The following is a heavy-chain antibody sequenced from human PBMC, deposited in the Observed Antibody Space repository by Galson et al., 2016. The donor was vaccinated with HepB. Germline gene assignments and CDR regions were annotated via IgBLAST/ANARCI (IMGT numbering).Heavy chain of an antibody. Sequence: SLRLSCAASGFTFSSYAMSWVRQAPGKGLEWVSAISGSGGSTYYADSVKGRFTISRDNSKNTLYLQMNSPTVEDTAVYYCAKEASEYCSDGICFYYGMDVWGQGTTVTVSS. D-gene: IGHD2-15*01. J-gene: IGHJ6*02. CDR2: ISGSGGST. V-gene: IGHV3-23*01. CDR3: AKEASEYCSDGICFYYGMDV. CDR1: GFTFSSYA.